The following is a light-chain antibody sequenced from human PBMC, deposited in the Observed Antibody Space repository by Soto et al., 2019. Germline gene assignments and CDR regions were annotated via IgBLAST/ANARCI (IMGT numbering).Light chain of an antibody. Sequence: EIVMTQSPATLSVSPGERATLSCRASQTVRSNHLAWYQQKPGKAPRLLIYDISTRATGIPARFSGSGSGTEFTLTISSLQSEDLAVYFCQQYSDWPLTFGPGTKVDI. J-gene: IGKJ3*01. CDR1: QTVRSN. V-gene: IGKV3-15*01. CDR3: QQYSDWPLT. CDR2: DIS.